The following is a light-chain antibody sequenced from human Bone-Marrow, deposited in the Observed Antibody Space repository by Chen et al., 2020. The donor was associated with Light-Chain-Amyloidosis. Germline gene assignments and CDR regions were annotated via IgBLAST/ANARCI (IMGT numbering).Light chain of an antibody. CDR2: QDD. V-gene: IGLV3-1*01. CDR1: QLGDKF. Sequence: SYELTQAPSVSVSPGQTAMITCSGNQLGDKFVFWYQQRPAQSPVVVIYQDDKRPSGIPERFSGCNSGNTAHLNIGGTQTVEEGDYDCQTWDSNTVVFGGGTRLTVL. CDR3: QTWDSNTVV. J-gene: IGLJ2*01.